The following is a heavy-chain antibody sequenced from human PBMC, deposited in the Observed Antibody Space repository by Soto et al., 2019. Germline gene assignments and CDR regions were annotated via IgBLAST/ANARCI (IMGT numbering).Heavy chain of an antibody. Sequence: QVQLQESGPGLVKPSQSLSLTCTVSGGSISSGNYCWSWIRQPPGKGLEWIGFIHYSGSSYYNPSLKSRVTISVDTSKNQFSLKLDSVTAADTAVYHCARDLDTATYFDYWGHGTLVTVSS. D-gene: IGHD5-18*01. CDR1: GGSISSGNYC. CDR2: IHYSGSS. CDR3: ARDLDTATYFDY. V-gene: IGHV4-30-4*01. J-gene: IGHJ4*01.